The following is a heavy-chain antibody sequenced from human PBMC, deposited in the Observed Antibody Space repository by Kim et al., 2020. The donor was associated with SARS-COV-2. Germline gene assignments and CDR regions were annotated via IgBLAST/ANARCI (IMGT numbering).Heavy chain of an antibody. V-gene: IGHV3-49*04. CDR1: GFTFGDYA. CDR3: TRKGPTKDLYCGGDCYPINDY. CDR2: IRSKAYGGTT. J-gene: IGHJ4*02. Sequence: GGSLRLSCTASGFTFGDYAMSWVRQAPGKGLEWVGFIRSKAYGGTTEYAASVKGRFTISRDDSKSIAYLQMNSLKTEDTAVYYCTRKGPTKDLYCGGDCYPINDYWGQGTLVTVSS. D-gene: IGHD2-21*02.